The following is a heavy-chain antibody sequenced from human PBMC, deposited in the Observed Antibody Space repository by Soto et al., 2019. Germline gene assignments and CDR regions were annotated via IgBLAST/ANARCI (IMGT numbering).Heavy chain of an antibody. Sequence: QVQLVQSGAEVKKPGSSVKVSCKASGGTFSSYAISWVRQAPGQGLEWMGGIIPIFGTANYAQKFQGRVTITADESTSTAYMELSSLRSEDTAVYYCARGAVNYDFWSGPPSPVYDYWGQGTLVTVSS. CDR3: ARGAVNYDFWSGPPSPVYDY. V-gene: IGHV1-69*12. CDR2: IIPIFGTA. D-gene: IGHD3-3*01. J-gene: IGHJ4*02. CDR1: GGTFSSYA.